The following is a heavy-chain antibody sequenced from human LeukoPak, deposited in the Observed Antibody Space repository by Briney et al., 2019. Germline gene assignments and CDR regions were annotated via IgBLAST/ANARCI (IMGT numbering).Heavy chain of an antibody. CDR2: ISGSGGST. J-gene: IGHJ5*02. D-gene: IGHD6-6*01. Sequence: GGSLRLSCAASGFTFSSYAMSWVRQAPGKGLEWVSAISGSGGSTYYADSVKGRFTTSRDNSKTTLYLQMNSLRAEDTAVYYCAKDLEYSSSSDWFDPWGQGTLVTVSS. CDR3: AKDLEYSSSSDWFDP. CDR1: GFTFSSYA. V-gene: IGHV3-23*01.